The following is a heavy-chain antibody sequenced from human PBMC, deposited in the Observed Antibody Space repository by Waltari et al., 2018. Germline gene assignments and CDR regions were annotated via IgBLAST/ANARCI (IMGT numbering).Heavy chain of an antibody. J-gene: IGHJ4*02. CDR2: INHSGST. D-gene: IGHD6-13*01. CDR3: AINEYSSSWH. V-gene: IGHV4-34*01. Sequence: QVQLQQWGAGLLKPSETLSLTCAVYGGSFSGYYWSWIRQPPGKGLEWIGEINHSGSTNYNPSLKSRVTIAVDTSKNQFSLKLSSVTAADMAVYYCAINEYSSSWHWGQGTLVTVSS. CDR1: GGSFSGYY.